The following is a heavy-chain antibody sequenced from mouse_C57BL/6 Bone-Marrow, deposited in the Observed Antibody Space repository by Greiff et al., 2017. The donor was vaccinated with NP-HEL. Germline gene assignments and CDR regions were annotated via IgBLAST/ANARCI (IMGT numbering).Heavy chain of an antibody. CDR3: TRWDGYYDWYFDV. V-gene: IGHV1-15*01. Sequence: VQLVESGAELVRPGASVTLSCKASGYTFTDYEMHWVKQTPVHGLEWIGAIDPETGGTAYNQKFKGKAILTADKSSSTAYMELRSLTSEDSAVYYCTRWDGYYDWYFDVWGTGTTVTVSS. D-gene: IGHD2-3*01. CDR2: IDPETGGT. CDR1: GYTFTDYE. J-gene: IGHJ1*03.